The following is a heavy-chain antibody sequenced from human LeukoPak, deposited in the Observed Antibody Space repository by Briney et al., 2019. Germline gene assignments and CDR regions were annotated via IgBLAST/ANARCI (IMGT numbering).Heavy chain of an antibody. CDR3: ARDRSSSWYKDFDY. V-gene: IGHV4-39*07. CDR2: IDYSGST. J-gene: IGHJ4*02. Sequence: SETLSLTCSVSNGSISSSRYFWGWIRQPPGKGLEWIGSIDYSGSTYYNPSLKSRVTISVDTSKNHFSLDLSSVTAADTAVYHCARDRSSSWYKDFDYWGQGTLVTVSS. CDR1: NGSISSSRYF. D-gene: IGHD6-13*01.